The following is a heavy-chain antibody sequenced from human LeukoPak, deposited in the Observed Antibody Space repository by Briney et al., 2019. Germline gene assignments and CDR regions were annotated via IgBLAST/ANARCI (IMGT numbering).Heavy chain of an antibody. J-gene: IGHJ4*02. Sequence: SVKVSCKASGGTFSSYTISWVRQAPGQGLEWMGRIIPILGIANYAQKFQGRVTITADKSTSTAYMELSNLRSEDTAVYYCASPMAGAFDYWGQGTLVTVSS. V-gene: IGHV1-69*02. D-gene: IGHD6-19*01. CDR3: ASPMAGAFDY. CDR2: IIPILGIA. CDR1: GGTFSSYT.